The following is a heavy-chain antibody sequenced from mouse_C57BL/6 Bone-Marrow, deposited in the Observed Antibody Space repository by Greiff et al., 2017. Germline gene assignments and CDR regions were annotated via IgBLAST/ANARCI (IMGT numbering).Heavy chain of an antibody. D-gene: IGHD3-1*01. J-gene: IGHJ4*01. CDR2: IRNLAYSI. Sequence: EVHLVESGGGLVQPGGSLKLSFAASEFPFGNYGLAWVRQAPRKGPGGLAFIRNLAYSIYYADTVTGRFTIARENAKNPLYLEMSSLRSEDTAMYYCARRGLKAMDYWGQGTSVTVSS. CDR1: EFPFGNYG. V-gene: IGHV5-15*04. CDR3: ARRGLKAMDY.